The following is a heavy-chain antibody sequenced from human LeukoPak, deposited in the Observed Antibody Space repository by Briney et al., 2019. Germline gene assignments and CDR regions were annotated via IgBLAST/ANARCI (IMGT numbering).Heavy chain of an antibody. CDR2: MNPNSGNT. CDR3: ARGRSCSSTSCYRWAGAFDI. D-gene: IGHD2-2*01. Sequence: ASVKVSCKASGYTFTSYDINWVRQATGQGLEWMGWMNPNSGNTGYAQKLQGRVTMTRNTSISTAYMELSSLRSEDTAVYYCARGRSCSSTSCYRWAGAFDIWGQGTMVTVSS. J-gene: IGHJ3*02. CDR1: GYTFTSYD. V-gene: IGHV1-8*01.